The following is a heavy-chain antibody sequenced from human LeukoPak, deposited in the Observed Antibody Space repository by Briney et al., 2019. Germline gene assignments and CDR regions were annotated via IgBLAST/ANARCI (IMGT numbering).Heavy chain of an antibody. D-gene: IGHD6-19*01. CDR3: AGSIAVAGTIDY. CDR2: IWYDGSNK. CDR1: GFTFSSYG. V-gene: IGHV3-33*01. Sequence: TGRSLRLSCAASGFTFSSYGMHWVRQAPGKGLEWVAVIWYDGSNKYYADSVKGRFTISRDNSKNTLYLQMNSLRAEDTAVYYCAGSIAVAGTIDYWGQGTLVTVFS. J-gene: IGHJ4*02.